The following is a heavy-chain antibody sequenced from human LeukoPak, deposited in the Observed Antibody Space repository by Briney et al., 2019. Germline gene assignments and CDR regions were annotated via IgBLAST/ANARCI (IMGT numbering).Heavy chain of an antibody. D-gene: IGHD3-9*01. CDR3: ARDQDWVTDY. CDR2: INTNTGNP. CDR1: GYTFTSYA. Sequence: ASVTVSCTASGYTFTSYAMNWVRQAPGQGLECMGWINTNTGNPTYAQGFTGRFVFSLDTSVSTAYLQISSLKAEDTAVYYCARDQDWVTDYWGQGTLVTVSS. J-gene: IGHJ4*02. V-gene: IGHV7-4-1*02.